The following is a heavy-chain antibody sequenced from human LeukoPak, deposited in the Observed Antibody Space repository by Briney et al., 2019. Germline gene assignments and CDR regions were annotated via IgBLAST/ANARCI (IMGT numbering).Heavy chain of an antibody. CDR1: GYNFNVYW. V-gene: IGHV5-51*01. CDR2: IYPGDSDT. Sequence: PGESLKISCKGSGYNFNVYWIAWVRQMPGKGLEWMGIIYPGDSDTRYSPSFQGQVSISADKSISTAYLQWSSLKASDTAMYFCAGHSFDTVDAFDVWGQGTIVTVSA. D-gene: IGHD2-2*02. J-gene: IGHJ3*01. CDR3: AGHSFDTVDAFDV.